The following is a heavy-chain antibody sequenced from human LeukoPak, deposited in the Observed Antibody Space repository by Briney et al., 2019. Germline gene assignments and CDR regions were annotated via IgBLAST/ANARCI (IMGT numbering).Heavy chain of an antibody. CDR2: ISGSGGST. D-gene: IGHD3-22*01. V-gene: IGHV3-23*01. J-gene: IGHJ4*02. CDR1: GFTFSSYA. Sequence: GGSLRLSCAASGFTFSSYAMSWVRQAPGKGLEWVSAISGSGGSTYYADSVKGRFTISRDNSKNTLYLQMNSLRAEDTAVYYCARGSHYYDSSGPPSYYFDYWGQGTLVTVSS. CDR3: ARGSHYYDSSGPPSYYFDY.